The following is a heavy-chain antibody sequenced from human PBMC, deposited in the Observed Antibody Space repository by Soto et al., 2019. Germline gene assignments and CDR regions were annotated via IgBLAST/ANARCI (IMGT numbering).Heavy chain of an antibody. D-gene: IGHD5-12*01. Sequence: EVQLVESGGGLVQPGGSLRLSCAASGFTFSSYEMNWVRQAPGKGLEWVSYISSSGSTIYYADSVKGRFTISRDNAKNSLYLQMNSLRAEDTAVYYCARVGRRRWLQSEHWGQGTLVTVSS. CDR1: GFTFSSYE. J-gene: IGHJ1*01. V-gene: IGHV3-48*03. CDR2: ISSSGSTI. CDR3: ARVGRRRWLQSEH.